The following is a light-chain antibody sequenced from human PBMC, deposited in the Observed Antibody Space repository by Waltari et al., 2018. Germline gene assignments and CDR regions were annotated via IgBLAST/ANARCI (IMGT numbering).Light chain of an antibody. Sequence: EIVLTQSPATLSLSPGERATLSCRASQSVGRYLAWYQQKPGQAPRLRIYDASIRATGIPDRFSGSGSGTDFSLTISRLEPEDFAVYYCQKYVSLPATFGQGTKVEIK. CDR2: DAS. J-gene: IGKJ1*01. CDR3: QKYVSLPAT. CDR1: QSVGRY. V-gene: IGKV3-20*01.